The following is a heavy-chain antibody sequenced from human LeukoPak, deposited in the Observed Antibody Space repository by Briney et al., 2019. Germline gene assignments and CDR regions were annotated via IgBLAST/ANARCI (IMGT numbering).Heavy chain of an antibody. D-gene: IGHD6-13*01. CDR3: ARGVAAVGWYFDL. J-gene: IGHJ2*01. V-gene: IGHV4-39*01. CDR2: IYYRGST. CDR1: GGSISSSSYY. Sequence: PSETLSLTCTVSGGSISSSSYYWGWIRQPPGKGLEWIASIYYRGSTYYNPSLKSRVTISVDTSKNQFSLKLSSVTAADTAVYYCARGVAAVGWYFDLWGRGTLVTVSS.